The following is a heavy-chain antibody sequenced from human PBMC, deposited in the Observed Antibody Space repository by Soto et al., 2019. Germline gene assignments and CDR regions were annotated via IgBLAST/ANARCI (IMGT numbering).Heavy chain of an antibody. CDR1: GGSITSYY. D-gene: IGHD6-19*01. V-gene: IGHV4-59*01. J-gene: IGHJ4*02. CDR3: AKVGSGWTGGTDY. Sequence: QVQLQESGPGLVKPSETLSLTCTVSGGSITSYYWSWIRQPPGKGLEWIGHIYYSGSTNYNPSLKRRVTISVDTSKNQFSLRLTSATAADTAVYYCAKVGSGWTGGTDYWGQGTLVTVSS. CDR2: IYYSGST.